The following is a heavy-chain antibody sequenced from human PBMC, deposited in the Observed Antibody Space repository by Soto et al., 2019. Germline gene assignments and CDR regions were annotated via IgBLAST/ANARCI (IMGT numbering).Heavy chain of an antibody. CDR1: GFTFDVYG. J-gene: IGHJ4*02. CDR2: ISFSGNTI. V-gene: IGHV3-48*02. CDR3: SRSVDPLQYSDY. D-gene: IGHD5-18*01. Sequence: VQLVESGGGVVQPGGSLRLSCAASGFTFDVYGMNWVRQAPGKRLEWVSFISFSGNTIYYADSVRGRFTISRDNSKSTLILQKIRLKDDNTETNYCSRSVDPLQYSDYWGRGTLVSVSS.